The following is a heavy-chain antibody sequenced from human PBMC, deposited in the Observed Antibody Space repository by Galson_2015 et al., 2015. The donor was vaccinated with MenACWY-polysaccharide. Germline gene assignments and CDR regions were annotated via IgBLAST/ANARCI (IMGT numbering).Heavy chain of an antibody. V-gene: IGHV1-8*01. CDR3: ARDPYPGARSGPDY. D-gene: IGHD6-6*01. CDR2: MNPNSGDT. CDR1: GYTFPTYE. J-gene: IGHJ4*02. Sequence: VNVSCKASGYTFPTYEINWVRQATGPGLEWMGSMNPNSGDTGYAQKFQGRVTMTRNTSISTAYMELSGLRSEDTAVYYCARDPYPGARSGPDYWGQGTLVTGAS.